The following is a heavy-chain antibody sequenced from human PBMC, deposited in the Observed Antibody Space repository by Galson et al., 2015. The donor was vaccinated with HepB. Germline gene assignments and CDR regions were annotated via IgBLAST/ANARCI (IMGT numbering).Heavy chain of an antibody. D-gene: IGHD3-3*01. J-gene: IGHJ4*02. V-gene: IGHV3-49*04. CDR3: TRGPASFWSGEEDY. CDR1: GFTFGDYA. Sequence: SLRLSCAASGFTFGDYAMSWVRQAPGKGLEWVGFIRRKASGGTTEHAASVKGRFTISRDDSKSIAYLQMNSLKTEDTAVYYCTRGPASFWSGEEDYWGQGTLVTVSS. CDR2: IRRKASGGTT.